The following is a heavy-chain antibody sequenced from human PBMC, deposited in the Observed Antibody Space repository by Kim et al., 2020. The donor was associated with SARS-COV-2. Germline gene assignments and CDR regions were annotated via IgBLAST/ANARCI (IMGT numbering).Heavy chain of an antibody. CDR2: INPSGGST. Sequence: ASVKVSCKASGYTFTNYHIHWVRQAPGHGLEWMGTINPSGGSTSYAQNFRGRPTMTGDTSTSTVSMEVTSLTSEDTTVYYCVFLKGVDVWGQGTTVSVSS. D-gene: IGHD3-10*02. CDR1: GYTFTNYH. CDR3: VFLKGVDV. V-gene: IGHV1-46*01. J-gene: IGHJ6*02.